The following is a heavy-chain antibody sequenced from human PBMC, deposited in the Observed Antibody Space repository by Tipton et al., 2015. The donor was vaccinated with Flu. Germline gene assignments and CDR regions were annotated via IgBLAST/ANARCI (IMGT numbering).Heavy chain of an antibody. D-gene: IGHD3-22*01. CDR3: ASVSSGYSRTDAFDI. J-gene: IGHJ3*02. V-gene: IGHV4-39*07. CDR2: TYYSGST. Sequence: TLSLTCTVSGGSTSSSSYYWGWIRQPPGKGLEWIGSTYYSGSTYYNPSLKSRVTISVDTSKNQFSLKLSSVTAADTAVYYCASVSSGYSRTDAFDIWGQGTMVTVSS. CDR1: GGSTSSSSYY.